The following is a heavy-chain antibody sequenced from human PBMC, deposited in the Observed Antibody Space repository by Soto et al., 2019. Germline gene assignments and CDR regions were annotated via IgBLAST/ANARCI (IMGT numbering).Heavy chain of an antibody. J-gene: IGHJ4*02. CDR3: ASRITMVRGVVQPFDY. CDR1: GGTFSSYA. D-gene: IGHD3-10*01. Sequence: SVKVSCKASGGTFSSYAISWVRQAPGQGLEWMGGIIPIFGTANYAQKFQGRVTITADESTSTAYMELSSLRSEDTAVYYCASRITMVRGVVQPFDYWGQGTLVTVSS. V-gene: IGHV1-69*13. CDR2: IIPIFGTA.